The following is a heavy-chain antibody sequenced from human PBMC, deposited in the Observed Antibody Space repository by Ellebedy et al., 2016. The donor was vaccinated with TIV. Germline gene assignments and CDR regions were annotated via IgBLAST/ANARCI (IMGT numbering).Heavy chain of an antibody. Sequence: MPSETLSLTCTVSGGSISSYYWSWIRQPPGKGLEWIGYIYYSGSTNYNPSLKSRVTISVDTSKNQFSLKLSSVTAADTAVYYCASTTAYYYDSSGYYNDAFDIWGQGTMVTVSS. J-gene: IGHJ3*02. CDR3: ASTTAYYYDSSGYYNDAFDI. CDR1: GGSISSYY. D-gene: IGHD3-22*01. CDR2: IYYSGST. V-gene: IGHV4-59*08.